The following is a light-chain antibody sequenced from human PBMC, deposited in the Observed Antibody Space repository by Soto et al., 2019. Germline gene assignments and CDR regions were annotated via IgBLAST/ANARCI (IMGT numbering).Light chain of an antibody. CDR3: QQYNNWPYT. CDR2: GAS. Sequence: EILMTQSPATLSVSPGERATLSCRASQSVSSNLAWYQQKPGQAPRLLIYGASTRATGIPARFSGSGSGTELTLTLSSLQSEDFAVYYCQQYNNWPYTFGQGTKLEIK. CDR1: QSVSSN. J-gene: IGKJ2*01. V-gene: IGKV3-15*01.